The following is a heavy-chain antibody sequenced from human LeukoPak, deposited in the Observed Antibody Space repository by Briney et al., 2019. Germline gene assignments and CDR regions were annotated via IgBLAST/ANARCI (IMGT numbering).Heavy chain of an antibody. Sequence: ASVKVPCKASGGTFSSYAISWVRQAPGQGLEWMGRIIPILGIANYAQKFQGRVTITADKSTSTAYMELSSLRSEDTALYYCARAGMEWELLGPFYFDYWGQGTLVTVSS. CDR3: ARAGMEWELLGPFYFDY. CDR1: GGTFSSYA. V-gene: IGHV1-69*04. CDR2: IIPILGIA. D-gene: IGHD1-26*01. J-gene: IGHJ4*02.